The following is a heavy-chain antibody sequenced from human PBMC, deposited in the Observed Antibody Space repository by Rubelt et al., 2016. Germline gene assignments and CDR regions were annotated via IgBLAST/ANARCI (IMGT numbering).Heavy chain of an antibody. D-gene: IGHD2-2*02. CDR2: ISGSGDIP. CDR3: AKEGCTGTTCYSNS. Sequence: EVQLVESGGGLVQPGGSLRLSCASSGFTFSSYAMSWVRQAPGKGLEWVSVISGSGDIPFYADSVKGRFTISRNNSKNTLYLQMNSLRAADTAIYYCAKEGCTGTTCYSNSWGQGTLVTVSS. V-gene: IGHV3-23*04. CDR1: GFTFSSYA. J-gene: IGHJ5*02.